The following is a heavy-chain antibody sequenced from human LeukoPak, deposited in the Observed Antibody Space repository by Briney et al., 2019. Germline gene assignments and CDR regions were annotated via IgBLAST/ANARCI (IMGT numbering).Heavy chain of an antibody. CDR2: MSSDGNAM. J-gene: IGHJ4*02. CDR1: GFTFTAYL. V-gene: IGHV3-30-3*01. Sequence: GRCLRLSCAASGFTFTAYLIHWVRQAPGKGLEWVAVMSSDGNAMFYADSVKGRFTISRDNSKNTLYLQMNSLRAEDTAVYYCVRESEYYFDHSASFDYWGQGTLVTVSS. D-gene: IGHD3-22*01. CDR3: VRESEYYFDHSASFDY.